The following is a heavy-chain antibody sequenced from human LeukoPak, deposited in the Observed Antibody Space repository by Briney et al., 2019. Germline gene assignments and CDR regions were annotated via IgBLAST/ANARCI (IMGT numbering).Heavy chain of an antibody. CDR3: AKAPTRGGAEYFQH. CDR1: GLTFSSYG. CDR2: IRYDGSNK. J-gene: IGHJ1*01. Sequence: GGSLRLSCAASGLTFSSYGMHWVRQAPGKGLEWVAFIRYDGSNKYYADSVKGRFTISRDNSKNTLYLQMNSLRAEDTAVYYCAKAPTRGGAEYFQHWGQGTLVTVSS. D-gene: IGHD3-10*01. V-gene: IGHV3-30*02.